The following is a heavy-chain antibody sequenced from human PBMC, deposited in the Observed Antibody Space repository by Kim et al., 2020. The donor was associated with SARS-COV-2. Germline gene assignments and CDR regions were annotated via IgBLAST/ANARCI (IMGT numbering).Heavy chain of an antibody. V-gene: IGHV3-21*01. CDR3: ARARGIAAAGTEGFDY. J-gene: IGHJ4*02. D-gene: IGHD6-13*01. Sequence: SGKGRCTTPRDNAKNSLYLKMNSLRAEDTAVYYCARARGIAAAGTEGFDYWGQGTLVTVSS.